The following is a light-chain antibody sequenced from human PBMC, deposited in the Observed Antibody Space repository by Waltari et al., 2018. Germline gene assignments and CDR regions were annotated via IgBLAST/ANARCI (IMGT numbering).Light chain of an antibody. J-gene: IGLJ1*01. CDR2: DVT. CDR3: TSYTSSTTTPYV. CDR1: FSDVGRYDY. V-gene: IGLV2-14*03. Sequence: QSALTQPASVSGSPGQSITISCTGTFSDVGRYDYVSWYQQHPGKAPKLLIHDVTGRPSGVADRFSGSKSGNTAALTISGLQADDEADYYCTSYTSSTTTPYVFGTGTQVTV.